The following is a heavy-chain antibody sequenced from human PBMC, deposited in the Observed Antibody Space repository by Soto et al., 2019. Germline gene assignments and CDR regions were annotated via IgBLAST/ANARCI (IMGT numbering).Heavy chain of an antibody. D-gene: IGHD1-1*01. CDR1: GYTFTSYG. CDR3: ARDREARTTPLNWFDP. J-gene: IGHJ5*02. V-gene: IGHV1-18*01. Sequence: QVQLVQSGAEVKKPGASVKVSCKASGYTFTSYGISWVRQAPGQGLEWMGWISAYNGNTNYVQKLQGRVTMTTDTSTSTAYMELRSLRSDDTAVYYCARDREARTTPLNWFDPWGQGTLVTVSS. CDR2: ISAYNGNT.